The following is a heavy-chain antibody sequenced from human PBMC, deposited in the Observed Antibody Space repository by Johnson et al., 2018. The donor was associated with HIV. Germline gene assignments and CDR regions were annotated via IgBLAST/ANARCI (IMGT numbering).Heavy chain of an antibody. CDR1: GFTFSSYG. V-gene: IGHV3-30*19. CDR3: ASAEIAAAATGHDAFDI. Sequence: QVQLVESGGGVVQPGRSLRLSCAASGFTFSSYGMHWVRQAPGKGLEWVALISYDGSNKYYADSVKGRFTISIDNSKNTLYLQMNSLRAEDTAVYYCASAEIAAAATGHDAFDIWGQGTMVTVSS. CDR2: ISYDGSNK. D-gene: IGHD6-13*01. J-gene: IGHJ3*02.